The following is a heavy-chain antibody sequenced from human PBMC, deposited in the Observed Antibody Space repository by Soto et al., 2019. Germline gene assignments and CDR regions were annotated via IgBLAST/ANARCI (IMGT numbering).Heavy chain of an antibody. D-gene: IGHD2-15*01. CDR2: IRDGGEST. CDR1: GFIFGNYM. Sequence: EVQLLESGGGLVQPGESLRLSCAFSGFIFGNYMMTWVRQAPGKGLEWVSTIRDGGESTYYADSVKGRFTISRDNSKNTLYLQMDSLXVXDTAVYYCAPHVHCSGGSCHYDAFDIRGQGTMVTVSS. CDR3: APHVHCSGGSCHYDAFDI. V-gene: IGHV3-23*01. J-gene: IGHJ3*02.